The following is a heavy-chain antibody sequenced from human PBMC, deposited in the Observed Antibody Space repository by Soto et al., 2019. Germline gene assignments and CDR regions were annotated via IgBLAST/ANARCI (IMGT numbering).Heavy chain of an antibody. D-gene: IGHD2-21*01. CDR2: VYHNGGA. V-gene: IGHV4-39*01. Sequence: QVHLQESGPGLVKPSETLSLTCTVSGVSIHNSHSFWAWIRQPPGKGLQFIASVYHNGGAHYNSSLKSRVTISVDTANNQVALRMRSLTAADTAFYYCGRVVEGATRHTDPDSWGQGILVTVSS. CDR3: GRVVEGATRHTDPDS. J-gene: IGHJ5*01. CDR1: GVSIHNSHSF.